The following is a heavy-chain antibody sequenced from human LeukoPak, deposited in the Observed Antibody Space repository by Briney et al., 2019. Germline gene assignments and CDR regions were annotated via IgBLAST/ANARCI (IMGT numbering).Heavy chain of an antibody. CDR1: GFTLSSHN. Sequence: GGSLRLSCVASGFTLSSHNINWVRQAPGKGLGWVSHISSSGSITYYGDSVKGRITISRDDAKNSVSLYMNSLRAEGSAVYYCARPGITAFDIWGQGTMVTVSS. J-gene: IGHJ3*02. CDR3: ARPGITAFDI. V-gene: IGHV3-48*01. CDR2: ISSSGSIT. D-gene: IGHD3-10*01.